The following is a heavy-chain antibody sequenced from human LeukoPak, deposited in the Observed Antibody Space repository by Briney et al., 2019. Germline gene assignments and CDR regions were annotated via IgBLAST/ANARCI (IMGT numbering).Heavy chain of an antibody. CDR1: GGTFSSYA. Sequence: GASVNVSCTASGGTFSSYAISWVRQAPGQGLEWMGGILPIFGTANYAQKFQGRVTITTDESTSTAYMELSSLRSEDTAVYYCARAPEVDTYDFWGGYAFDIWGQGTMVTVSS. J-gene: IGHJ3*02. D-gene: IGHD3-3*01. CDR3: ARAPEVDTYDFWGGYAFDI. V-gene: IGHV1-69*05. CDR2: ILPIFGTA.